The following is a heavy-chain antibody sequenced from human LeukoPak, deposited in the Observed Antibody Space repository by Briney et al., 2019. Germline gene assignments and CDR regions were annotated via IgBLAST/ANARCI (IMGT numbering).Heavy chain of an antibody. V-gene: IGHV3-30*18. Sequence: GGSLRLSCAASGFTFGGYGMHWVRQAPGKGLEWVALISFDGSIQYYADSVKGRFTISRDNSKNTLYLQMSSLRAEDTAVYYCAKPPEVGATVAYFDYWGQGTLVTVSS. J-gene: IGHJ4*02. CDR1: GFTFGGYG. CDR2: ISFDGSIQ. D-gene: IGHD1-26*01. CDR3: AKPPEVGATVAYFDY.